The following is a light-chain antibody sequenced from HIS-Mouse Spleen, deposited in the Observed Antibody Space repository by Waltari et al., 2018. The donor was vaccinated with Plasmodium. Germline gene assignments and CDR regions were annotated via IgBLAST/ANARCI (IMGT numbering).Light chain of an antibody. CDR2: AAS. J-gene: IGKJ2*01. CDR1: QGISSY. CDR3: QQYYSFPYT. V-gene: IGKV1D-8*02. Sequence: AIWMTQSPALLSASTGDRVKISCLMSQGISSYLAWYQQKPGKAPELLIYAASTLQSGVPSRFSGSGSGTDFTLTISCLQSEDFATYYCQQYYSFPYTFGQGTKLEIK.